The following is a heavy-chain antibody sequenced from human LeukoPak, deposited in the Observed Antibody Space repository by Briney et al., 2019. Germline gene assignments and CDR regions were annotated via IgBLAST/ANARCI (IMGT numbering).Heavy chain of an antibody. D-gene: IGHD6-13*01. J-gene: IGHJ4*02. CDR3: ARLIPGIAAAVDY. Sequence: GESLKISCKGFGYSFATYWIGWVRQMLGKGLEWMGIIYPGDSDTRYSPSFQGQVTISADKSITTACLQWSSLKASDTAMYYCARLIPGIAAAVDYWGQGTLVTVSS. V-gene: IGHV5-51*01. CDR1: GYSFATYW. CDR2: IYPGDSDT.